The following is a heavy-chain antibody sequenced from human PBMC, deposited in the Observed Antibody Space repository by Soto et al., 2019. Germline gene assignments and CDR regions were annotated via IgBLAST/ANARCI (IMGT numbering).Heavy chain of an antibody. CDR1: SYPFSSYG. J-gene: IGHJ1*01. V-gene: IGHV1-18*01. D-gene: IGHD4-17*01. CDR3: AGDRYGDFVQFHH. CDR2: ISAYKGST. Sequence: QVQLVQSGAEVKKPGASVKVSCKASSYPFSSYGISWVRQGPGQGLEWMGWISAYKGSTNYAQKFQGRVTMTTHTNTSTAYMDLRSARSAVWVVYYCAGDRYGDFVQFHHWGQGPRVT.